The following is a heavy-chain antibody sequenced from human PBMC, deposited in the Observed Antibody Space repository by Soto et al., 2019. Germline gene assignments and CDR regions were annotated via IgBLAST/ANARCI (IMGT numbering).Heavy chain of an antibody. CDR3: ARVSYGYGYYYYGMDG. V-gene: IGHV3-33*01. J-gene: IGHJ6*02. D-gene: IGHD5-18*01. Sequence: KPLLRTSTGKGLTWVAGLWYDGRNKYYADSVKGRFTISRDNYKNTLYLQMNSLRAEDTAVDDGARVSYGYGYYYYGMDGWGQVSTVTFS. CDR2: LWYDGRNK.